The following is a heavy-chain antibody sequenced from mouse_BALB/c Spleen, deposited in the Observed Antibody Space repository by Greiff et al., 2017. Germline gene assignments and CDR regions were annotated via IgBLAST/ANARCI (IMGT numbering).Heavy chain of an antibody. CDR1: GFSLTGYG. Sequence: QVQLQESGPGLVAPSQSLSITCTVSGFSLTGYGVNWVRQPPGKGLEWLGMIWGDGSTDYNSALKSRLSISKDNSKSQVFLKMNSLQTDDTARYYCARDQGITTESFAYWGQGTLVTVSA. CDR2: IWGDGST. V-gene: IGHV2-6-7*01. CDR3: ARDQGITTESFAY. J-gene: IGHJ3*01. D-gene: IGHD2-4*01.